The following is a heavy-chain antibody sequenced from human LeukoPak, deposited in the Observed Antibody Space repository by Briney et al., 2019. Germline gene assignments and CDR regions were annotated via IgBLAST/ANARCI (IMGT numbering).Heavy chain of an antibody. CDR3: ARRGSGWWNFDY. V-gene: IGHV4-59*08. D-gene: IGHD6-19*01. CDR1: GDSISSYY. J-gene: IGHJ4*02. CDR2: IYNSGTT. Sequence: SETLSLTCTVSGDSISSYYWSWIRQPPGKGLGWIGYIYNSGTTNYNPSLKSRVTISVDTSKNQFSLKLSSVTAADTAMYYCARRGSGWWNFDYWGQGTLVTVSS.